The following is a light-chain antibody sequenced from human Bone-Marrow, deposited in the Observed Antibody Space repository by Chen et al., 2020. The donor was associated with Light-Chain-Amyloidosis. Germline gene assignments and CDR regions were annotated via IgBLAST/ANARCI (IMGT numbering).Light chain of an antibody. J-gene: IGKJ2*01. CDR2: DAS. V-gene: IGKV1-33*01. Sequence: DIQMTQSPSSLLASVGDRVTITCQASQDISNYLNWYQRKPGKAPKLLIHDASSLESGVPSRFSGSGSGTDFTFTISSLQPEDIGTYHCQQYYDLPFTFGQGTKLEI. CDR1: QDISNY. CDR3: QQYYDLPFT.